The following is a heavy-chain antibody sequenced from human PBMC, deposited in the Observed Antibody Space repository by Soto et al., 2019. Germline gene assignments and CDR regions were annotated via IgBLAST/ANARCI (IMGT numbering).Heavy chain of an antibody. V-gene: IGHV3-23*01. D-gene: IGHD3-10*01. CDR1: GVTFINYT. CDR2: ISASGGSP. CDR3: AKARCITTNCYVPDY. J-gene: IGHJ4*02. Sequence: VGSLRLRYVAAGVTFINYTRSWVRKAQVKGLEWVSVISASGGSPSYADSVQGRFSISRDNAKNTLYLQMNSLRGEDTAMYYCAKARCITTNCYVPDYWGQGPMVTVSS.